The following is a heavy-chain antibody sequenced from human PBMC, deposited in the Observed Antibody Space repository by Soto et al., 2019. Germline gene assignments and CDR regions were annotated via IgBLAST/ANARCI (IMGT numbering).Heavy chain of an antibody. Sequence: VAAEKRSGKGSEYSYITLGTGSVQQMPGKGLEWMGIIYPGDSDTRYSPSFQGQVTISADKSISTAYLQWSSLKASDTAMYYCARSAYDFWSGYYQSNWFDPWGQGTLVTVSS. J-gene: IGHJ5*02. CDR2: IYPGDSDT. V-gene: IGHV5-51*07. CDR3: ARSAYDFWSGYYQSNWFDP. D-gene: IGHD3-3*01. CDR1: EYSYITLG.